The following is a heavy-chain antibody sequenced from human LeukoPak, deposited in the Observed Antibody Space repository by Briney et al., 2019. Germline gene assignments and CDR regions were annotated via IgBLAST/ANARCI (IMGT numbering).Heavy chain of an antibody. Sequence: SETLSLTCTVSGGSISSYYWSWIRQPPGKGLEWIGYIYYSGSTNYNPSLKSRVTVSVDTSKNQFSLKLSSVTAADTAVYYCARGFYHYDYWGQGTLVTVSS. CDR1: GGSISSYY. D-gene: IGHD5/OR15-5a*01. CDR3: ARGFYHYDY. J-gene: IGHJ4*02. CDR2: IYYSGST. V-gene: IGHV4-59*01.